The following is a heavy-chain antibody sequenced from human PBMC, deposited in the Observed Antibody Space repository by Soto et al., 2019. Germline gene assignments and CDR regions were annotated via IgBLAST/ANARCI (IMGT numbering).Heavy chain of an antibody. CDR2: IYHSGTT. V-gene: IGHV4-38-2*01. Sequence: SETPSLTWGVSGCSISTGDYRDWIRQPPGKGLEWVGTIYHSGTTYYNPSLKRRVTISIDTSKNQFSLKLSSVTAADTALYYCARSLYSSSWYAGSRAQGILVTVSS. CDR3: ARSLYSSSWYAGS. D-gene: IGHD6-13*01. CDR1: GCSISTGDY. J-gene: IGHJ4*02.